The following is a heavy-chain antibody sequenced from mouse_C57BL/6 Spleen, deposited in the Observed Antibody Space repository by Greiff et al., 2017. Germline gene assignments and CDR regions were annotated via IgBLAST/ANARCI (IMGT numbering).Heavy chain of an antibody. V-gene: IGHV1-18*01. CDR3: ARKAWYYYGSSYGGWFAY. Sequence: EVQLQQSGPELVKPGASVKIPCTASGYTFTDYNMDWVKQSHGKSLEWIGDINPNNGGTIYNQKFKGKATLTVDKSSSTAYMELRSLTSEDTAVYYCARKAWYYYGSSYGGWFAYWGQGTLVTVSA. CDR1: GYTFTDYN. CDR2: INPNNGGT. D-gene: IGHD1-1*01. J-gene: IGHJ3*01.